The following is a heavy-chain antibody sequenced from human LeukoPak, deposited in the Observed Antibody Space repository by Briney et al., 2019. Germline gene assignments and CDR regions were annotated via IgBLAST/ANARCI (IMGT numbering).Heavy chain of an antibody. Sequence: SETLSLTCAVYGGSFSGYYWSWIRQPPGKGLEWIGEINHSGSTNYNPSPKSRVTISVDTSKNQSSLKLSSVTAADTAVYYCARLAYSYGYPDYYFDYWGQGTLVTVSS. V-gene: IGHV4-34*01. CDR3: ARLAYSYGYPDYYFDY. CDR2: INHSGST. J-gene: IGHJ4*02. D-gene: IGHD5-18*01. CDR1: GGSFSGYY.